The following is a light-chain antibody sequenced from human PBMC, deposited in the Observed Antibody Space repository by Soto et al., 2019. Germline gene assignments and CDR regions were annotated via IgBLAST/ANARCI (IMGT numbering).Light chain of an antibody. J-gene: IGKJ2*01. CDR3: QQYYRFPYT. V-gene: IGKV1-5*03. CDR2: KAS. CDR1: QSISNW. Sequence: DIQMTQSPSTLSASVGDTVTITCRASQSISNWLAWYQQKPGQAPKLLIHKASTLESGVPSRFGGSGSGTEFTLTLSSLQPYDFATFYCQQYYRFPYTFGQWTKLEIK.